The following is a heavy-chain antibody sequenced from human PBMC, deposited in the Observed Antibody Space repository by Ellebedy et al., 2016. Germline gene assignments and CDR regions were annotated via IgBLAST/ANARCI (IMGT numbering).Heavy chain of an antibody. CDR2: ISYDGSNK. D-gene: IGHD6-6*01. CDR3: ARRGSSSPRYYFDY. J-gene: IGHJ4*02. V-gene: IGHV3-30-3*01. Sequence: GGSLRLSXAASGFTVSSNYMSWVRQAPGKGLEWVAVISYDGSNKYYADSVKGRFTISRDNSKNTLYLQMNSLRAEDTAVYYCARRGSSSPRYYFDYWGQGTLVTVSS. CDR1: GFTVSSNY.